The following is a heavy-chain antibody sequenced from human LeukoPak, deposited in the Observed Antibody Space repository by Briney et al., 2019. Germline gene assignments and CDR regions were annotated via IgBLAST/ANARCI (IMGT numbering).Heavy chain of an antibody. V-gene: IGHV3-30*18. J-gene: IGHJ6*02. D-gene: IGHD5-12*01. CDR3: AKDLVATITGFNGMDV. CDR1: GFTFSSYG. CDR2: ISYDGSNK. Sequence: PGRSLRLSCAASGFTFSSYGMHWVRQAPGKGQEWVAVISYDGSNKYYADSVKGRFTISRDNSKNTLYLQMNSLRAEDTAVYYCAKDLVATITGFNGMDVWGQGTTVTVSS.